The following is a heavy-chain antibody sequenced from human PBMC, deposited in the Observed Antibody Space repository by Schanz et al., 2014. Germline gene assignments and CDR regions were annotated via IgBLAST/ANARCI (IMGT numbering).Heavy chain of an antibody. Sequence: QVQLVESGSELKKPGASVKVSCKASGYTFIDYYMHWVRQAPGQGLEWLGWINPNSGATSSAQKFQGRVTMTRDTSSSTVYMQLSSLTSDDTAIYYCARVTTGYDSWGQGTLVTVSS. J-gene: IGHJ4*02. CDR2: INPNSGAT. CDR3: ARVTTGYDS. V-gene: IGHV1-2*02. CDR1: GYTFIDYY. D-gene: IGHD5-12*01.